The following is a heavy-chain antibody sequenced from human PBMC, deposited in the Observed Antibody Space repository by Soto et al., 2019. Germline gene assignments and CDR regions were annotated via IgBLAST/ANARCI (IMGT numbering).Heavy chain of an antibody. V-gene: IGHV1-69*12. Sequence: QVQLVQSGAEVKKPGSSVKVSCKASGDTFSSYAISWVRQAPGQGLEWMGGIIPLFGTTDYAPKFQGRVSITADESTSTAYMELSSLRSGDTAIYYCARGVVVVATTPRGDAFDIWGKGTLVTVSS. CDR3: ARGVVVVATTPRGDAFDI. CDR2: IIPLFGTT. CDR1: GDTFSSYA. J-gene: IGHJ3*02. D-gene: IGHD2-15*01.